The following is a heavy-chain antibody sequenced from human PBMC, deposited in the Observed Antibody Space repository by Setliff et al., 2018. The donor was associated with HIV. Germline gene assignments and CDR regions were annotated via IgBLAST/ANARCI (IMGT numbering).Heavy chain of an antibody. CDR1: GYTFTTSA. J-gene: IGHJ4*02. CDR2: SHTYNGNV. Sequence: GASVKVSCKASGYTFTTSAISWVRQAPGQELQWMGWSHTYNGNVNYARKFRGRVTMTTDASTNTAFMELSNLRSDDTAIYYCAREFSWSAFYFDSWGQGTQVTVS. V-gene: IGHV1-18*01. CDR3: AREFSWSAFYFDS. D-gene: IGHD2-8*02.